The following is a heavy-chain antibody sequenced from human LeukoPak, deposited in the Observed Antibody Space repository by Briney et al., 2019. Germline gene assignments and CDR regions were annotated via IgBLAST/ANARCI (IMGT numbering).Heavy chain of an antibody. CDR3: AKESSMLRGPLVIYYFDF. V-gene: IGHV3-23*01. D-gene: IGHD3-10*01. Sequence: PGGSLRLSCAASDFTFSTYAMSWVRQAPGRGLEWVPTIRGGGGTTYYADSVKGRFTISRDNSKNTLYLQMNSLRAEDTAIYYCAKESSMLRGPLVIYYFDFWGQGTLVTVAS. CDR1: DFTFSTYA. J-gene: IGHJ4*02. CDR2: IRGGGGTT.